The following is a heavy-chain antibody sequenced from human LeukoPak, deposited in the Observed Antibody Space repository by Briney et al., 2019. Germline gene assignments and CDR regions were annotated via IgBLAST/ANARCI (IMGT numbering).Heavy chain of an antibody. Sequence: SETLSLTCAVYGGSFSGYYWRWIRQPPGKGLEWIGEINHSGSTNYNPSLKSRVTISVDTSKNQFSLQLSSMTAADTALYYCARGWQGYYDSSGYYLLDYWGQGTLVTVSS. D-gene: IGHD3-22*01. CDR1: GGSFSGYY. V-gene: IGHV4-34*01. CDR2: INHSGST. CDR3: ARGWQGYYDSSGYYLLDY. J-gene: IGHJ4*02.